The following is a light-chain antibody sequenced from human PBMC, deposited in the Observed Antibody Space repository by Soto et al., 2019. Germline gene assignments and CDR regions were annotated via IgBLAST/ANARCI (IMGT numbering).Light chain of an antibody. CDR3: QQYGSSSWT. CDR2: GAS. Sequence: EFVLTQSPGTLSLSPGERTTLSCRASQTVRNNYLAWYQQKPGQAPRLLIYGASTRATGIPARFSGSGSGTEFTLSISSLQSEDFAVYYCQQYGSSSWTFGQGTKVDIK. CDR1: QTVRNNY. V-gene: IGKV3-20*01. J-gene: IGKJ1*01.